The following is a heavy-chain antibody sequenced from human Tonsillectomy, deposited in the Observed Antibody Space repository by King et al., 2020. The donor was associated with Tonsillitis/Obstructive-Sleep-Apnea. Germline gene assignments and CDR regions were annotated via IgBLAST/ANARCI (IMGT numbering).Heavy chain of an antibody. D-gene: IGHD5-12*01. V-gene: IGHV3-11*05. CDR2: ISISSSYT. CDR1: GFPFSDYY. Sequence: VQLVESGGGLVKPGGSLRLSCAASGFPFSDYYMSWIRQAPGKGLEWVSYISISSSYTNYADSVKGRFTISRDNAKNSLYLQMNSLRAEDTAVYYCARAQYKTTVWWLPDYWGQGTLVTVSS. J-gene: IGHJ4*02. CDR3: ARAQYKTTVWWLPDY.